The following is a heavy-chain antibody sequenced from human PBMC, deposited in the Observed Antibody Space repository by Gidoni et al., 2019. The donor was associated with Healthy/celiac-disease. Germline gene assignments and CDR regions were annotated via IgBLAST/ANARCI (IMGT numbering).Heavy chain of an antibody. CDR1: GLTSSSHS. Sequence: EVQLVESGGGLVKPGGSLSLSCAASGLTSSSHSMNWVRQAPGKGLAWVSSISSSSSYIYYADSVKGRVTISRDNAKKSLYLQMNSLRAEDTAVYYCARDRGYCSSTSCYPNAFDIWGQGTMVTVSS. CDR2: ISSSSSYI. D-gene: IGHD2-2*01. J-gene: IGHJ3*02. CDR3: ARDRGYCSSTSCYPNAFDI. V-gene: IGHV3-21*01.